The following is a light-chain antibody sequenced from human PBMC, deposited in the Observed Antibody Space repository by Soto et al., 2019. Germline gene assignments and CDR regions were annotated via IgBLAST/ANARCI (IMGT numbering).Light chain of an antibody. CDR3: SAYTSSSNVL. V-gene: IGLV2-14*01. Sequence: QSALTQPASLSGSPGQSIPISCTGTSSDDGGYNYVSWYQQLPGKAPTLMIYEASYRPSGVSNRFSGSTSGNTASLTISGLQAEDEADYYCSAYTSSSNVLFGGGTKLTVL. J-gene: IGLJ2*01. CDR1: SSDDGGYNY. CDR2: EAS.